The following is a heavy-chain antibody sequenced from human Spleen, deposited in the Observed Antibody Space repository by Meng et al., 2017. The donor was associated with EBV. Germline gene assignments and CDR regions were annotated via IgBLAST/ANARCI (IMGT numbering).Heavy chain of an antibody. CDR3: VRDDGRGCTR. Sequence: ALLGGAGGGLVQPGESLGLSCAASGFTFSSYWMHWVRQAPGKGLVWVSRIKSDGSTTNYADSVKGRFTISRDNAKNTLYLQMNGLRAEDTAVYYCVRDDGRGCTRWGQGTLVTVSS. J-gene: IGHJ4*02. CDR1: GFTFSSYW. V-gene: IGHV3-74*01. D-gene: IGHD2-8*01. CDR2: IKSDGSTT.